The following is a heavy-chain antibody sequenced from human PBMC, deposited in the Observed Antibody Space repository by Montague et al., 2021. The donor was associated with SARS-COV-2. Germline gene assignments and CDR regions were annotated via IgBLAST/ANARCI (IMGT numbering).Heavy chain of an antibody. CDR1: GGSISSSSYY. V-gene: IGHV4-39*07. Sequence: SETLSLTCTVSGGSISSSSYYWGWIRQPPGKGLEWIGGIYYSGSTYYNPSLKSQVTISVDTSKNQFSLKLSSVTAADTAVYYCAKLLWFRGGFDYWGQGTLVTVSS. D-gene: IGHD3-10*01. CDR3: AKLLWFRGGFDY. CDR2: IYYSGST. J-gene: IGHJ4*02.